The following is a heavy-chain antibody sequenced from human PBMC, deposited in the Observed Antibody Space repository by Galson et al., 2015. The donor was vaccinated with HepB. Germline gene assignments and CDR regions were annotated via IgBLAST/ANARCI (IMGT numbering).Heavy chain of an antibody. CDR2: IRSKAYGGTT. CDR3: TSLLLAHMIVVVTSPGALDI. Sequence: SLRLSCAASGFTFGDFAMSWVRQAPGKGLEWVGFIRSKAYGGTTEYAASVKGRFTIARDDSKSIAYLQMNSLKTEDTAVYYCTSLLLAHMIVVVTSPGALDIWGQGTMVTVSS. D-gene: IGHD3-22*01. CDR1: GFTFGDFA. V-gene: IGHV3-49*04. J-gene: IGHJ3*02.